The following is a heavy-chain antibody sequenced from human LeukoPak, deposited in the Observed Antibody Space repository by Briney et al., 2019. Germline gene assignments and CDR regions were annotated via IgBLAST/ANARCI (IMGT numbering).Heavy chain of an antibody. CDR3: ARRKPVTASLDY. Sequence: QTGGSLRLSCLVSGFTFSNYDMHWLRQVTGKGLEWVSGIDGAGDTYYAGSVKGRYTVSRENGKNSLYLQMSSLRAGETAVYYCARRKPVTASLDYWGRGTLVTVSS. J-gene: IGHJ4*02. CDR1: GFTFSNYD. V-gene: IGHV3-13*01. CDR2: IDGAGDT. D-gene: IGHD2-21*02.